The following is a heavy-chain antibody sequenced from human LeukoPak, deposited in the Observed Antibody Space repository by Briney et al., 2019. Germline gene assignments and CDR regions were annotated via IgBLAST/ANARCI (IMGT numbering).Heavy chain of an antibody. J-gene: IGHJ4*02. Sequence: ASVKVSCKASGGTFSSYAISWVRQAPGQGLEWMGGIIPIFGTANYAQKFQGRVTITADESTSTAYMELSSLRSEDTAVYYCASPIEYSSSSIFDYWGQGTLVTVSS. CDR3: ASPIEYSSSSIFDY. D-gene: IGHD6-6*01. V-gene: IGHV1-69*13. CDR2: IIPIFGTA. CDR1: GGTFSSYA.